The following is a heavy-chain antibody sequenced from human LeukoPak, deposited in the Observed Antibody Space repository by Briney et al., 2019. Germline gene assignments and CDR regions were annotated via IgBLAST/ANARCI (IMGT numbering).Heavy chain of an antibody. CDR1: GGSISSGSYY. J-gene: IGHJ6*03. CDR2: IYTSGST. CDR3: ARETYYDFWSGNKPGYYYYYYMDV. Sequence: SETLSLTCTVSGGSISSGSYYWSWIRQPAGKGLEWIGRIYTSGSTNYNPSLKSRVTISVDTSKNQFSLKLSSVTAADTAVYYCARETYYDFWSGNKPGYYYYYYMDVWGKGTTVTVSS. D-gene: IGHD3-3*01. V-gene: IGHV4-61*02.